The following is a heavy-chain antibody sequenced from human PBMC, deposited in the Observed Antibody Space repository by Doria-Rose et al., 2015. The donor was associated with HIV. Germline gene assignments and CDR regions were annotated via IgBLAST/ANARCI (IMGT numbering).Heavy chain of an antibody. CDR1: GGSFSGYY. CDR3: ARGLLRGGWNDVDYYYGMDV. D-gene: IGHD1-1*01. CDR2: INHSGST. J-gene: IGHJ6*02. V-gene: IGHV4-34*01. Sequence: QVQLQQWDAGLVKPSETLSLTCAVFGGSFSGYYWSWIRQPPGKGLEWNGEINHSGSTYYKTSLKSRVTISLDTSKNLFSLKLSSVTAADTAVYYCARGLLRGGWNDVDYYYGMDVWGQGTTVTVSS.